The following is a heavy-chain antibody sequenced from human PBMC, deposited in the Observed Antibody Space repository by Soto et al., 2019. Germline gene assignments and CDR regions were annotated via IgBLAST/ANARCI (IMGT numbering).Heavy chain of an antibody. V-gene: IGHV3-30*18. CDR1: GFTFSSCG. D-gene: IGHD2-2*02. CDR2: IAYDGSNK. J-gene: IGHJ6*02. CDR3: PNDRSTYSSSCYTHYYYHYGMYX. Sequence: GGSLRLSFAASGFTFSSCGMHWVRQAPGKGLEGVSFIAYDGSNKYYEYSVKVRFTISIDNSKKTLYLQMDSLRAEDTAVYYCPNDRSTYSSSCYTHYYYHYGMYXWGQGTTVTVS.